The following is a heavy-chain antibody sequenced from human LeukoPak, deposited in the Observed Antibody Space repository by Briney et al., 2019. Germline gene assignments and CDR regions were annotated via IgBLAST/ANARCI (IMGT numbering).Heavy chain of an antibody. CDR2: IFHSGTT. CDR1: GDSMNKNF. D-gene: IGHD3-16*01. V-gene: IGHV4-59*01. Sequence: SETLFLICSVSGDSMNKNFWSWVRQPPGKGLEWIGYIFHSGTTNYSPSLESRVTISLDTSKNQFSLMLTSVTAADTAVYYCARRMITTSDTFDLWGQGTMVTVSS. J-gene: IGHJ3*01. CDR3: ARRMITTSDTFDL.